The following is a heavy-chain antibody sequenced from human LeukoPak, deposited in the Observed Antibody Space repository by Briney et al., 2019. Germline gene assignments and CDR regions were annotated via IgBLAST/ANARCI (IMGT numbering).Heavy chain of an antibody. D-gene: IGHD3-16*01. CDR2: IYHSGST. J-gene: IGHJ4*02. CDR3: ARVRDYVYYFDY. CDR1: GGSISSGGYS. V-gene: IGHV4-30-2*01. Sequence: PSQTLSLTCAVSGGSISSGGYSWSWIRQPPGKGLEWIGYIYHSGSTYYNPSLKSRVTISVDRSKNQFSLKLSSVTAADTAVYYCARVRDYVYYFDYWGQGTLVTVSS.